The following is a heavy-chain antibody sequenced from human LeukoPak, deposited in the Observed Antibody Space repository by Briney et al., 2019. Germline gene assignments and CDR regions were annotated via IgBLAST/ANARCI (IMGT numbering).Heavy chain of an antibody. CDR1: GGSFSGYY. Sequence: SETLSLTCAVYGGSFSGYYWSWIRQPPGKGLEWIGEINHSGSTNYNPPLKSRVTISVDTSKNQFSLKLSSVTAADTAVYYCARARIAAAGNRYYFDYWGQGTLVTVSS. CDR2: INHSGST. D-gene: IGHD6-13*01. V-gene: IGHV4-34*01. J-gene: IGHJ4*02. CDR3: ARARIAAAGNRYYFDY.